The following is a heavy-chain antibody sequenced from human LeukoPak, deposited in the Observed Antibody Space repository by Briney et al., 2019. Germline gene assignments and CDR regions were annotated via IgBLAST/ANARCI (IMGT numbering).Heavy chain of an antibody. CDR3: AKVGPFYSSGWWTFDY. CDR2: ISGSGGST. Sequence: PGGSLRLSCAASGFTFSSYAMSWVRQAPGKGLEWVSAISGSGGSTYYADSVKGRFTTSRDNSKNTLYLQMNSLRAEDTAVYYCAKVGPFYSSGWWTFDYWGQGTLVTVSS. J-gene: IGHJ4*02. D-gene: IGHD6-19*01. CDR1: GFTFSSYA. V-gene: IGHV3-23*01.